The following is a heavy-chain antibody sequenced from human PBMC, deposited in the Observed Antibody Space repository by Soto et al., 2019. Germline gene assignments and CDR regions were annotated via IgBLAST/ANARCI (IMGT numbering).Heavy chain of an antibody. CDR2: IYYSGST. CDR3: ARHVWYYDSSGYWGFDP. D-gene: IGHD3-22*01. CDR1: GGVVSSYY. V-gene: IGHV4-59*08. Sequence: PSETLSLTCNGSGGVVSSYYWSWIRQPPGKGLEWIGYIYYSGSTNYNPSLKSRVTISVDTSKNQFSLKLSSVTAADTAVYYCARHVWYYDSSGYWGFDPWGQGTLVTVSS. J-gene: IGHJ5*02.